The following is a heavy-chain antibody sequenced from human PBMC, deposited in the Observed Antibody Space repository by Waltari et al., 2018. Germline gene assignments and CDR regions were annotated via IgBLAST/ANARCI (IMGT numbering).Heavy chain of an antibody. V-gene: IGHV4-39*01. CDR3: ARPGRVGGGSLMGLDY. J-gene: IGHJ4*02. CDR2: FSYDANT. Sequence: QLQLQESGPGLVKPSETLSLPCSVSGGSISSTSHYWGWIRQPPGKGLEWIGSFSYDANTYYNPSLKSRITISVDTSKNQFSLQLRSVTAADTAIYYCARPGRVGGGSLMGLDYWGQGTLVTVSS. CDR1: GGSISSTSHY. D-gene: IGHD2-15*01.